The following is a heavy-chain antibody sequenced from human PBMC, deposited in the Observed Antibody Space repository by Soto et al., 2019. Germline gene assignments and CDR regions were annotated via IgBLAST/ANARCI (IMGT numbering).Heavy chain of an antibody. Sequence: SETLSLTCTISGDSINNYFWNWIRQSPGKGLEWIGYISYSGSTSYNPSLQSRVTISSDTSKNQFSLELSSVTAADTAVYYCARARQRDTGRGLDVWGQGTTVTVS. CDR3: ARARQRDTGRGLDV. V-gene: IGHV4-59*01. CDR1: GDSINNYF. CDR2: ISYSGST. J-gene: IGHJ6*02. D-gene: IGHD5-18*01.